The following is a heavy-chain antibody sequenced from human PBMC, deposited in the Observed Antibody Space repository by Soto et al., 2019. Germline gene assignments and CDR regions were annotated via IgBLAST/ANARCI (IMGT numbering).Heavy chain of an antibody. CDR3: AREADYVNWFGP. Sequence: EVQLVESGGGLVQPGGSLRLSCAASGFTFSSYSMNWVRQAPGKGREWVSYISSSSSTIYYADSVKGRFTISRDNAKNSLYRQMNSRRAEDTAVYYCAREADYVNWFGPWGQGTLVTVSS. D-gene: IGHD4-17*01. CDR1: GFTFSSYS. J-gene: IGHJ5*02. CDR2: ISSSSSTI. V-gene: IGHV3-48*01.